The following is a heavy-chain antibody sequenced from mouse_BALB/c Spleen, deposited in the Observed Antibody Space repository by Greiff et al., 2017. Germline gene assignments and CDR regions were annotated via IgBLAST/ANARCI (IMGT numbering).Heavy chain of an antibody. V-gene: IGHV1-5*01. CDR2: IYPGNSDT. Sequence: EVQLQQSGTVLARPGASVKMSCKASGYSFTSYWMHWVKQRPGQGLEWIGAIYPGNSDTSYNQKFKGKAKLTAVTSASTAYMELSSLTNEDSAVYYCTRKRLREGYAMDYWGQGTSVTVSS. J-gene: IGHJ4*01. CDR3: TRKRLREGYAMDY. D-gene: IGHD1-2*01. CDR1: GYSFTSYW.